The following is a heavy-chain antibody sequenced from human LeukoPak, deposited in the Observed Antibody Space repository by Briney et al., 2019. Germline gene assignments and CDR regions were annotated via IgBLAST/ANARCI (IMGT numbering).Heavy chain of an antibody. CDR3: ARDPLRRYDY. Sequence: GGSLRLSCAASGFTFSTYWMSWVRQAPGKGLEWVATIKEDGRETYYVDSVKGRFTISRDNAKNSLYLQMSRLGAEDTAVYYCARDPLRRYDYWGQGTLLTVSS. CDR1: GFTFSTYW. V-gene: IGHV3-7*01. CDR2: IKEDGRET. J-gene: IGHJ4*02.